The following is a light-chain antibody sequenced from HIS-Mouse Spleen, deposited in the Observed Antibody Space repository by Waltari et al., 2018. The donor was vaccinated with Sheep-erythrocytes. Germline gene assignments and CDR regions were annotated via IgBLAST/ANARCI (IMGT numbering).Light chain of an antibody. CDR2: LNSDGSH. J-gene: IGLJ3*02. CDR3: QTWGTGIRV. V-gene: IGLV4-69*01. CDR1: SGHSSYA. Sequence: QLVLTQSPSASASLGASVKLTCTLSSGHSSYAIAWHQQQPEKGPRYLMKLNSDGSHSKGDGIPDRFSGSSSEAEPYLTISSLQSEDEADYYCQTWGTGIRVFGGGTKLTVL.